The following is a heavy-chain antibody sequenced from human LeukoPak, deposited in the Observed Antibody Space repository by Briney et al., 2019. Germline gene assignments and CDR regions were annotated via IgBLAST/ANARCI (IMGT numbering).Heavy chain of an antibody. CDR2: ISYDGSNK. D-gene: IGHD3-3*01. CDR1: GFTFSNYA. Sequence: GGSLRLSCAASGFTFSNYAMHWVRQAPGKGLEWVAVISYDGSNKYFADSVKGRFTISRDNSKNTLYVQMNSLRDEDTAVYYCARDLLEWYFDYWGQGTLVTVSS. V-gene: IGHV3-30-3*01. J-gene: IGHJ4*02. CDR3: ARDLLEWYFDY.